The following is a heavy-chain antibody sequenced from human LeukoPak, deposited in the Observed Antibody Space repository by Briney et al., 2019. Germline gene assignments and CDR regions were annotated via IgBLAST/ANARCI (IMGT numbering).Heavy chain of an antibody. V-gene: IGHV4-30-4*01. J-gene: IGHJ4*02. CDR2: IYYSGST. D-gene: IGHD2-2*01. CDR3: ARDQRYCSSTSCWEASDY. Sequence: SETLSLTCTVSGGSISSGDYYWSWIRQPPGKGLEWIGYIYYSGSTYYNPSLKSRVTISVDTSKNQFSLKLSSVTAADTAVYYCARDQRYCSSTSCWEASDYWGQGTLVTVSS. CDR1: GGSISSGDYY.